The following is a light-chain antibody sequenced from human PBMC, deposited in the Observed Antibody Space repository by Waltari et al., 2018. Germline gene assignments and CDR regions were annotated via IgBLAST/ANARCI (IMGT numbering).Light chain of an antibody. V-gene: IGLV2-23*02. CDR3: LSYTTRISFV. J-gene: IGLJ2*01. CDR1: INDIGNSNH. CDR2: EDT. Sequence: QPALTQPASVSGSPGQSITISCTGSINDIGNSNHVCWYQQPPGKAPRLSIAEDTERPSGVSDRCSGSKSGNTASLTISGLQAEDEADYYCLSYTTRISFVFGGGTKLSVL.